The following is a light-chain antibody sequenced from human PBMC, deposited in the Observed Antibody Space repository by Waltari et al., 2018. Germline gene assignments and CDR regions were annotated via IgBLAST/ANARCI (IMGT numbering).Light chain of an antibody. CDR1: SSDVGGYDY. Sequence: QSALTQPASVSGSPGQSITISCTGTSSDVGGYDYVSWYPQYPGKAPRLMIFEVSDRPSGVSNRFSGSKSDNTASLTISGLQAEDEADYYCSSYTVSSTLVFGTGTKLTVL. V-gene: IGLV2-14*03. J-gene: IGLJ1*01. CDR2: EVS. CDR3: SSYTVSSTLV.